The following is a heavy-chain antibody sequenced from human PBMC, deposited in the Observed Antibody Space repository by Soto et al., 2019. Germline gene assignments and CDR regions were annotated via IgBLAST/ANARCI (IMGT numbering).Heavy chain of an antibody. CDR3: ARGGRPLIAARRGRGLFDY. V-gene: IGHV4-34*01. D-gene: IGHD6-6*01. J-gene: IGHJ4*02. CDR2: INHSGST. Sequence: PSETLSLTCAVYGGSFSGYYWSWIRQPPGKGLEWIGEINHSGSTNYNPSLKSRVTISVDTSKNQFSLKLSSVTAADTAVYYCARGGRPLIAARRGRGLFDYWGQGTLVTVS. CDR1: GGSFSGYY.